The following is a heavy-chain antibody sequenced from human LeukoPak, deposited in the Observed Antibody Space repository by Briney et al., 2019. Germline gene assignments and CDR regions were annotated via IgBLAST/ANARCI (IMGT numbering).Heavy chain of an antibody. Sequence: VSVKVSCKASGYRFTSYYLHWVRQAPGQGLEWMGVINPSGGSTTYGQKFQGRVTMTRDTSTLTVYIELSSLRSDDTAMYYCARDGAAATKRGHFDYWGQGTLVTVSS. CDR2: INPSGGST. J-gene: IGHJ4*02. CDR3: ARDGAAATKRGHFDY. CDR1: GYRFTSYY. V-gene: IGHV1-46*01. D-gene: IGHD1-26*01.